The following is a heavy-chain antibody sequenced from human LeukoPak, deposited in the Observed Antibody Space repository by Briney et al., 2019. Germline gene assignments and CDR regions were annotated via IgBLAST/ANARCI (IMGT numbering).Heavy chain of an antibody. CDR3: AKTAGSGSYYYFDY. J-gene: IGHJ4*02. CDR2: ISYDGSNK. Sequence: GGSLRLSCAASGFTFSSYGMHWVRQAPGKGLEWVAVISYDGSNKYYADSVKGRFTISRDNSKNTLYLQMNSLRAEDTAVYYCAKTAGSGSYYYFDYWGQGTLVTVSS. CDR1: GFTFSSYG. D-gene: IGHD3-10*01. V-gene: IGHV3-30*18.